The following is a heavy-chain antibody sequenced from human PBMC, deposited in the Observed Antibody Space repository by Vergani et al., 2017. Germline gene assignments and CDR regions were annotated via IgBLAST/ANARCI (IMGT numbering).Heavy chain of an antibody. CDR1: GFTFSSYA. D-gene: IGHD4-17*01. CDR2: ISGSGGST. J-gene: IGHJ6*02. Sequence: EVQLLESGGGLVQPGGSLRLSCAASGFTFSSYAMSWVRQAPGKGLEWVSAISGSGGSTYYADSVKGRFTISRDNSKNTLYLQMNSLRTEDTAVYYCALTTVTTFPLIYYYYGMDVWGQGTTVTVSS. V-gene: IGHV3-23*01. CDR3: ALTTVTTFPLIYYYYGMDV.